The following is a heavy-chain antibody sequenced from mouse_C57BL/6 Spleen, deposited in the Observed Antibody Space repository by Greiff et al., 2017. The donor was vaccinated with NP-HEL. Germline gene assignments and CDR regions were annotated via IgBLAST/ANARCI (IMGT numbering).Heavy chain of an antibody. CDR2: IYPGDGDT. J-gene: IGHJ2*01. CDR1: GYAFSSYW. CDR3: AREGITTVPEDY. D-gene: IGHD1-1*01. Sequence: QVQLQQSGAELVKPGASVKISCKASGYAFSSYWMNWVKQRPGKGLEWIGQIYPGDGDTNYNGKFKGKATLTADKSSSTAYMQLSSLTSEDSAVYFCAREGITTVPEDYWGQGTTLTVSS. V-gene: IGHV1-80*01.